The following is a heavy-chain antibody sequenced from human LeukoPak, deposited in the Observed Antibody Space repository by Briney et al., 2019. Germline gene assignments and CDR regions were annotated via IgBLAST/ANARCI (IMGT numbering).Heavy chain of an antibody. CDR3: ARDALYYDSSGLDY. CDR2: ISSSSSYI. V-gene: IGHV3-21*01. Sequence: PGGSLRLSCAASGFTFSSYSMNWVRQAPGKGLEWVSSISSSSSYIYYADSVKGRFTISRDNAKNSLYLQMNSLRAEDTAVYYCARDALYYDSSGLDYWGQGTLVTVSS. CDR1: GFTFSSYS. J-gene: IGHJ4*02. D-gene: IGHD3-22*01.